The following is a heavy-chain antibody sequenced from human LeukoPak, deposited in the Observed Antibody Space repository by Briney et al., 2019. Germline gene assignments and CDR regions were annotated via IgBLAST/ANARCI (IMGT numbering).Heavy chain of an antibody. J-gene: IGHJ4*02. CDR1: GYTFTGYY. CDR3: ARDDIVATFGY. Sequence: GASVKVSCKASGYTFTGYYIHWVRQAPGQGLEWVGWMNPSDGATKYGQHFKGRVTMTRDTSISTAYMELSRLRSDDTAVYYCARDDIVATFGYWGQGTLVTVSS. CDR2: MNPSDGAT. D-gene: IGHD5-12*01. V-gene: IGHV1-2*02.